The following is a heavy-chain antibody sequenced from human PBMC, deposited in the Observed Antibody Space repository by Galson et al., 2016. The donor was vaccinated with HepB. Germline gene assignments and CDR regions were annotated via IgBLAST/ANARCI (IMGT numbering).Heavy chain of an antibody. V-gene: IGHV2-70*01. CDR1: GFSLSTSGMC. D-gene: IGHD6-19*01. CDR3: ARISDRPSGWYRAFDY. CDR2: IDWDDSK. Sequence: PALVTTTQTLTLTCTFSGFSLSTSGMCVSWIRQPPGKALEWLALIDWDDSKNYSTSLKTRLTISRDTSKNQVVLTMTNMDPVDTATYYCARISDRPSGWYRAFDYWGQGTLVTVSS. J-gene: IGHJ4*02.